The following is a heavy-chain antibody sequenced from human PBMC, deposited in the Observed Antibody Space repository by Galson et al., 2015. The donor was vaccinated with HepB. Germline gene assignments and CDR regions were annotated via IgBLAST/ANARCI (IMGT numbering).Heavy chain of an antibody. D-gene: IGHD1-26*01. Sequence: SLRLSCAVSGLTFSSYAVSWVRQAPGKGLECVSTLSDKGDSIHYADSVKGRFTISRDKSKNTLYLQMNSLRAEDTAVYYCAKVRGGSSSFDNWGQGTLVTVSS. CDR1: GLTFSSYA. J-gene: IGHJ4*02. CDR3: AKVRGGSSSFDN. V-gene: IGHV3-23*01. CDR2: LSDKGDSI.